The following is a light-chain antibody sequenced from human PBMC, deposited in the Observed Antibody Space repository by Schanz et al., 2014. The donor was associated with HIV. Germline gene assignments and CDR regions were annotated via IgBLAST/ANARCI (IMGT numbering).Light chain of an antibody. Sequence: EIVLTQSPATLSLSPGERATLSCRASQSVNSYLAWYRQKPGQAPRLLIYGASSRATGIPDRFSGSGSGTDFTLTISRLEPEDFGVYYCQQYASSPPLTFGGGTKVEI. V-gene: IGKV3-20*01. CDR2: GAS. CDR1: QSVNSY. J-gene: IGKJ4*01. CDR3: QQYASSPPLT.